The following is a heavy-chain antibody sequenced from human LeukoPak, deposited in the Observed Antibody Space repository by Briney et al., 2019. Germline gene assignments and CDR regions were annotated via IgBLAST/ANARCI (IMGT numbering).Heavy chain of an antibody. J-gene: IGHJ5*02. Sequence: PSETLSLTCAVSGYSISSGYYWGWIRQPPGKGLEWIGSIYHSGSTYYNPSLKSRVTISVDTSKNQFSLKLSSVTAADTAVYYCARHIVVVPAAITHSWFDPWGQGTLVTVSS. CDR3: ARHIVVVPAAITHSWFDP. CDR1: GYSISSGYY. V-gene: IGHV4-38-2*01. CDR2: IYHSGST. D-gene: IGHD2-2*02.